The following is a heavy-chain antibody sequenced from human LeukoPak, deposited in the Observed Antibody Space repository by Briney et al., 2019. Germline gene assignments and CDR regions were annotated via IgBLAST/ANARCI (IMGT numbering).Heavy chain of an antibody. Sequence: GGSLRLSCAAPGFTFSSYGMHWVRQAPGKGLEWVAVISYDGSNKYYADSVKGRFTISRDNAKNSLYLQMNSLRAEDTAVYYCARIFNTVTSVELDYWGQGTLVTVSS. CDR3: ARIFNTVTSVELDY. V-gene: IGHV3-30*03. CDR1: GFTFSSYG. J-gene: IGHJ4*02. D-gene: IGHD4-17*01. CDR2: ISYDGSNK.